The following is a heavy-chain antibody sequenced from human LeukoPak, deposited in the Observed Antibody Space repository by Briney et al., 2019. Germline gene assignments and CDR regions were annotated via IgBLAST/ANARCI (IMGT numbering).Heavy chain of an antibody. CDR3: ARHDYDILTGHVSFDY. V-gene: IGHV3-74*01. Sequence: GGSLRLSCAASGFTFSSYWMHWVRQVPGKGLVWVSRIDTDGTGTSYADSVKGRFTVSRDNAKNTLYLQMISLRAEDTAVYYCARHDYDILTGHVSFDYWGQGTLVTVSS. CDR2: IDTDGTGT. J-gene: IGHJ4*02. D-gene: IGHD3-9*01. CDR1: GFTFSSYW.